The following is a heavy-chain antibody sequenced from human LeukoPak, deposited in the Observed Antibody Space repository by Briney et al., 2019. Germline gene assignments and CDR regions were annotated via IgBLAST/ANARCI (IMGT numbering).Heavy chain of an antibody. J-gene: IGHJ6*03. CDR3: ARLSIRRYSSSWYRGYYYYMDV. D-gene: IGHD6-13*01. Sequence: GGSLRLSCAASGFTFSSYSINWVRQAQGKGLEWVSSISSSSSYIYYADSVKGRFTISRDNAKNSLYLQMNSLRAEDTAVYYCARLSIRRYSSSWYRGYYYYMDVWGKGTTVTISS. CDR2: ISSSSSYI. V-gene: IGHV3-21*01. CDR1: GFTFSSYS.